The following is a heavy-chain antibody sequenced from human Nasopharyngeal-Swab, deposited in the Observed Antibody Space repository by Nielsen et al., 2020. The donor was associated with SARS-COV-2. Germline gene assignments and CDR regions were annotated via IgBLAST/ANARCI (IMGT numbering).Heavy chain of an antibody. V-gene: IGHV3-9*01. CDR2: IGWNSGSI. Sequence: VRQAPGKGLGWVSGIGWNSGSIGYADSVKGRFTISRDSAKNSLYLQMNSLRAEDTALYYCAKVVAANYYYYGMDVWGQGTTVTVSS. J-gene: IGHJ6*02. D-gene: IGHD2-15*01. CDR3: AKVVAANYYYYGMDV.